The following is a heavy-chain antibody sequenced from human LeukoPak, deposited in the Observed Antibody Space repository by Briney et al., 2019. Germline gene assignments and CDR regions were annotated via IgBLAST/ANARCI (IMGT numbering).Heavy chain of an antibody. Sequence: GESLKIPCKGSGYSFTSYWIGWVRQMPGKGLEWMGIIYPGDSDTRYSPSFQGQVTISADKSISTAYLQWSSLKASDTAMYYCARHSESYDSSGYLGYWGQGTLVTVSS. CDR1: GYSFTSYW. V-gene: IGHV5-51*01. J-gene: IGHJ4*02. CDR2: IYPGDSDT. CDR3: ARHSESYDSSGYLGY. D-gene: IGHD3-22*01.